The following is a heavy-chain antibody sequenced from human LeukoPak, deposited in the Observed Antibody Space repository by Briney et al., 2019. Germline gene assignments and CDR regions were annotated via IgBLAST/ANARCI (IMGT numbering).Heavy chain of an antibody. D-gene: IGHD1-26*01. Sequence: GGSLRLSCAASGFTFTDYWMTWVRQVPGEGLEWVANIHKAGTESYYVDSVKGRFAISRDNAKNSLYLQLSSLRVDDTAVYYCARVGTWELQRVFDYWGQGTLVTVSS. CDR2: IHKAGTES. J-gene: IGHJ4*02. V-gene: IGHV3-7*01. CDR1: GFTFTDYW. CDR3: ARVGTWELQRVFDY.